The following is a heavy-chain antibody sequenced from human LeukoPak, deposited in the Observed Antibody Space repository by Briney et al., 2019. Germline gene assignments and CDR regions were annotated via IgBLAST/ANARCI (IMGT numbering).Heavy chain of an antibody. D-gene: IGHD3-10*01. CDR1: GGTFSSYA. V-gene: IGHV1-69*05. Sequence: SVKVSCKASGGTFSSYAISWVRQAPGQGLEWMGGIIPIFGTANYAQKFQGRVTITTDESTSTAYMELSSLRSEDTAVYYCARRDYYALDAFDIWGQGTMVTVSS. J-gene: IGHJ3*02. CDR2: IIPIFGTA. CDR3: ARRDYYALDAFDI.